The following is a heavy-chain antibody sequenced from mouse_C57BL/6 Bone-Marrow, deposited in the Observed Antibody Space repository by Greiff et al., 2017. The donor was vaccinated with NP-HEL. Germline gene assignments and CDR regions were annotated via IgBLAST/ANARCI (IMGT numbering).Heavy chain of an antibody. J-gene: IGHJ3*01. CDR2: IYPGDGDT. V-gene: IGHV1-82*01. CDR1: GYAFSSSW. D-gene: IGHD1-1*01. Sequence: QVQLQQSGPELVKPGASVKISCKASGYAFSSSWLNWVKQRPGKGLEWIGRIYPGDGDTYYNGKFKGKATLTADKSSSTAYMQLSSLTSEDSAVYFCARRDYGSPFAYWGQGTLVTVSA. CDR3: ARRDYGSPFAY.